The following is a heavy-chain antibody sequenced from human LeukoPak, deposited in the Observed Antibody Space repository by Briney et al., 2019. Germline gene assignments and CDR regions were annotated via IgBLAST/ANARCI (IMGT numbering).Heavy chain of an antibody. CDR3: ARSGIFGVGHYYYGMDV. J-gene: IGHJ6*02. Sequence: GASVNVSCKASGGTFSSYAISWVRQAPGQGVERVGRIIPIFGIANYAQKFQGRVTITADKSTSTAYMELSSLRSEDTAVYYCARSGIFGVGHYYYGMDVWGQGTTVTVSS. CDR1: GGTFSSYA. CDR2: IIPIFGIA. V-gene: IGHV1-69*04. D-gene: IGHD3-3*01.